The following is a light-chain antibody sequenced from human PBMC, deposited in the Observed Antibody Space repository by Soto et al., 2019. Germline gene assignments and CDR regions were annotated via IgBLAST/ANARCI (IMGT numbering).Light chain of an antibody. V-gene: IGLV1-44*01. Sequence: QSVLTPPPSASGTTGQRVTISCSTSSSNLGDNTVNWYQHVPGTAPKLLIYSYDQRPSGVPDRFSGSRSGTSASLAISGLQSEDEADYYCAAWDATLDGYVFGTGTKVTVL. J-gene: IGLJ1*01. CDR3: AAWDATLDGYV. CDR2: SYD. CDR1: SSNLGDNT.